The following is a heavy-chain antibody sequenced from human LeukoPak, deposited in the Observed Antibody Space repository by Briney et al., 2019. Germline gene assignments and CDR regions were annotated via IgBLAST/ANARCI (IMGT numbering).Heavy chain of an antibody. V-gene: IGHV4-59*01. Sequence: NTSETLSLTCTVSGGSISSYYWSWIRQPPGKGLEWIGYIYYSGSTNYNPSLKSRVTISVDTSKNQFSLKLSSVTAADTAVYYCARDLGSYVDYWGQGTLVTVSS. J-gene: IGHJ4*02. CDR3: ARDLGSYVDY. D-gene: IGHD1-26*01. CDR1: GGSISSYY. CDR2: IYYSGST.